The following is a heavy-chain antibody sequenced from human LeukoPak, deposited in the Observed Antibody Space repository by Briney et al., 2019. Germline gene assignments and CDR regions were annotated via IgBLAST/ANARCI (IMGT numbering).Heavy chain of an antibody. CDR1: GFTFDDYA. V-gene: IGHV3-9*01. J-gene: IGHJ6*03. CDR3: AKGWRFGDHYYYYYMDV. D-gene: IGHD3-10*01. CDR2: ISWNSGSI. Sequence: PGGSLRLSCAASGFTFDDYAMHWVRQAPGKGLEWVSGISWNSGSIGYADSVKGRFTISRDNAKNSLYLQMNSLRAEDTALYYCAKGWRFGDHYYYYYMDVWGKGTTVTISS.